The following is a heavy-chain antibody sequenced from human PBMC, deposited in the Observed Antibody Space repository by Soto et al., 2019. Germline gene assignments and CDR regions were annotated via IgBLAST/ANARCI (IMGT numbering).Heavy chain of an antibody. CDR3: ARERPPHIYDSSGFRLSPHAFDI. CDR1: GYTFTSYY. V-gene: IGHV1-46*03. J-gene: IGHJ3*02. Sequence: GASVKVSCKASGYTFTSYYMHWVRQAPGQGLEWMGIINPSGGSTSYAQKFQGRVTMTRDTSTSTVYMELSSLRSEDTAVYYCARERPPHIYDSSGFRLSPHAFDIRGQGTMVTVSS. CDR2: INPSGGST. D-gene: IGHD3-22*01.